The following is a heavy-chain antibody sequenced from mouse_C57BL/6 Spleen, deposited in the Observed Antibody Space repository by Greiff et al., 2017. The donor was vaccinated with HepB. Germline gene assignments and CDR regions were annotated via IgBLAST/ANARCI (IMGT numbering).Heavy chain of an antibody. J-gene: IGHJ4*01. D-gene: IGHD2-12*01. V-gene: IGHV5-9-1*02. Sequence: EVKLMESGEGLVKPGGSPKLSCAASGFTFNSYAMSWVRQTPEKRLEWVAYISSGGDYIYYADTVKGRFTISRDNARNTLYLQMSSLKSEDTAMYYCTRLRRTGGYAMDYWGQGTSVTVSS. CDR2: ISSGGDYI. CDR3: TRLRRTGGYAMDY. CDR1: GFTFNSYA.